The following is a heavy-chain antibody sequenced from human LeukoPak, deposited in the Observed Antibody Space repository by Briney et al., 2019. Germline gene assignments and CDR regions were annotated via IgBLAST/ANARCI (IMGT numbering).Heavy chain of an antibody. CDR1: GITVSGSW. CDR2: INTDGSST. D-gene: IGHD6-13*01. J-gene: IGHJ4*02. Sequence: GGSLRLSCAASGITVSGSWMHWVRQAPGKGLVWVSRINTDGSSTTYADSVKGRFTISRDNANNTLYLQMNSLRGEDTAVYYCARGSSWPDYWGQGTLVTVSS. CDR3: ARGSSWPDY. V-gene: IGHV3-74*01.